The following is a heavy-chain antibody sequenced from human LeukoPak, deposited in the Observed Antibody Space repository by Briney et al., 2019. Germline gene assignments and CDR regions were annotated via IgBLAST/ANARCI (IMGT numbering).Heavy chain of an antibody. CDR1: GFTFSSYW. D-gene: IGHD3-22*01. Sequence: PGGSLRLSCAASGFTFSSYWMHWVRQAPGKGLVWVSRINSDGSSTSYADSVKGRFTISRDNAKNTLYLQMNSLRAEDTAVYYCARGRYYYDSSGYYSYWGQGTLVTVSS. J-gene: IGHJ4*02. CDR2: INSDGSST. CDR3: ARGRYYYDSSGYYSY. V-gene: IGHV3-74*01.